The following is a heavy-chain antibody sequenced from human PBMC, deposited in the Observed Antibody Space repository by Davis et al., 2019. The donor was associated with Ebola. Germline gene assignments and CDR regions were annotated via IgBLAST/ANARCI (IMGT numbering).Heavy chain of an antibody. CDR2: INPNSGGT. D-gene: IGHD5-12*01. J-gene: IGHJ6*02. CDR1: GYTFTGYY. CDR3: ARGGIVATTYYYYGMDV. Sequence: ASVKVSCKASGYTFTGYYMHWVRQAPGQGLEWMGWINPNSGGTNYAQKFQGWVTMTRDTSISTAYMELSRLRSDDTAVYYCARGGIVATTYYYYGMDVWGQGTTVTVSS. V-gene: IGHV1-2*04.